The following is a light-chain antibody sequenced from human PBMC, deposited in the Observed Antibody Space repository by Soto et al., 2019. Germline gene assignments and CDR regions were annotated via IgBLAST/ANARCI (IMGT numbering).Light chain of an antibody. J-gene: IGKJ1*01. V-gene: IGKV3-15*01. CDR1: QSVSSN. CDR3: KQYKKWPRT. Sequence: EIVMTQSPATLSVSPGERATLSCRASQSVSSNFAWYQQKPGQAPRLLIYDASTRATGIQARFSGSGSGTEFTLTISSLQSEDFAVYYCKQYKKWPRTFGQGTKVDIK. CDR2: DAS.